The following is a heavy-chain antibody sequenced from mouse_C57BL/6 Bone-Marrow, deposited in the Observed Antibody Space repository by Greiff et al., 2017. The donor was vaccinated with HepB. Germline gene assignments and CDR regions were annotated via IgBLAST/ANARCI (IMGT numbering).Heavy chain of an antibody. CDR2: ISDGGSYT. J-gene: IGHJ4*01. CDR1: GFTFSSYA. Sequence: EVKVEESGGGLVKPGGSLKLSCAASGFTFSSYAMSWVRQTPEKRLEWVATISDGGSYTYYPDNVKGRFTISRDNAKNNLYLQMSHLKSEDTAMYYCASSYYYGSSYNYYAMDYWGQGTSVTVSS. D-gene: IGHD1-1*01. CDR3: ASSYYYGSSYNYYAMDY. V-gene: IGHV5-4*03.